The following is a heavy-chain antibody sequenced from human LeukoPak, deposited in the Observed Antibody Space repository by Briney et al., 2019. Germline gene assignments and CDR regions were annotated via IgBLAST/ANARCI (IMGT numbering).Heavy chain of an antibody. CDR3: ARDAPPPYCSSTSCPFGY. CDR1: GYTFTGYY. Sequence: GESLKVSCKASGYTFTGYYMHWVRQAPGQGLEWMGWINPNSGGTNYAQKFQGRVTMTRDTSISTAYMELSRLRSDDTAVYYCARDAPPPYCSSTSCPFGYWGQGTLVTVSS. CDR2: INPNSGGT. J-gene: IGHJ4*02. D-gene: IGHD2-2*01. V-gene: IGHV1-2*02.